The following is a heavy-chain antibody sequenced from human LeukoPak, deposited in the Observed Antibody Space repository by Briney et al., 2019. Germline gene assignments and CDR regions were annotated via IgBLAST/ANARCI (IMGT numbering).Heavy chain of an antibody. V-gene: IGHV3-30*03. Sequence: PGGSLRLSCAASGFTFSSYGMHWVRQAPGKGLEWVAVISYDGSNKYYADSVKGRFTISRDNSKNTLYLQMNSLRAEDTAVYYCAGMGILEWLGFNYWGQGTLVTVSS. D-gene: IGHD3-3*01. CDR1: GFTFSSYG. J-gene: IGHJ4*02. CDR3: AGMGILEWLGFNY. CDR2: ISYDGSNK.